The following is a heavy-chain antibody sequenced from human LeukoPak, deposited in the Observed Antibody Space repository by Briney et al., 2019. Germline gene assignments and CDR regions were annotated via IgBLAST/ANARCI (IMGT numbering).Heavy chain of an antibody. Sequence: GGSLRLSCAASGFTFSSYGMHWVRQAPGKGLEWVAVISYDGSNKYYADSVKGRFTISRDNSKNTLYLQMNSLRAEDTAVYYCAKEYEGCLDYWGQGTLVTVSS. J-gene: IGHJ4*02. V-gene: IGHV3-30*18. CDR1: GFTFSSYG. CDR2: ISYDGSNK. CDR3: AKEYEGCLDY. D-gene: IGHD2-15*01.